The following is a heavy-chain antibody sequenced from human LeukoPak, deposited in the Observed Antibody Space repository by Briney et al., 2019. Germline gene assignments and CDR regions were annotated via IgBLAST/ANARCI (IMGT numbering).Heavy chain of an antibody. J-gene: IGHJ5*02. CDR2: IRYDGSNK. D-gene: IGHD5-18*01. V-gene: IGHV3-30*02. CDR1: GFTFSSYG. CDR3: AKGGYSYGTNNWFDP. Sequence: TGESLRLSCGASGFTFSSYGMHWVRQAPGKGREWVAFIRYDGSNKYYADSVKGRFTISRDNSKNTLYLQMNSLRAEDTAVYYCAKGGYSYGTNNWFDPWGQGTLVTVSS.